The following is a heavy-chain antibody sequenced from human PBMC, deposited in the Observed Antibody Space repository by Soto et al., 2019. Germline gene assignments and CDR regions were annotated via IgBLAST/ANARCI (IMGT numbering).Heavy chain of an antibody. V-gene: IGHV3-30-3*01. CDR2: ISYDGSNK. Sequence: GGSLRLSCAASGFTFSSYAMHWVRQAPGKGLEWVAVISYDGSNKYYADSVKGRFTISRDNSKNTLYLQMNSLRAEDTAVYYCARVGTTVVVHDAFDIWGQGTMVTVSS. J-gene: IGHJ3*02. CDR1: GFTFSSYA. D-gene: IGHD4-17*01. CDR3: ARVGTTVVVHDAFDI.